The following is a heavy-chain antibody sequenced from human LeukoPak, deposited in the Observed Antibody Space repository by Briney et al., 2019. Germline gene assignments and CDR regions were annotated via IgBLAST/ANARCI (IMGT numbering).Heavy chain of an antibody. CDR1: GITLSNYG. CDR2: ISDSGGRT. CDR3: AKRGVVIRVILVGFHKEAYYFDY. D-gene: IGHD3-22*01. Sequence: QPGGSLRLSCAVSGITLSNYGMSWVRQAPGKGLEWVAGISDSGGRTNYADSVKGRFTISRDNPKNTLYLQMNSLRAEDTAVYFCAKRGVVIRVILVGFHKEAYYFDYWSQGTLVTVSS. V-gene: IGHV3-23*01. J-gene: IGHJ4*02.